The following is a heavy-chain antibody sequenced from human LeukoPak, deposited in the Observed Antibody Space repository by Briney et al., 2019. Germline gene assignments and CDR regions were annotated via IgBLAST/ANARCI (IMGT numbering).Heavy chain of an antibody. J-gene: IGHJ4*02. Sequence: SETLSLTCTVSGSSISSYYWSWIRQPPGKGLEWIGYIYYSGSTNYNPSLKSRVTISVDTSKNQFSLKLSSVTAADTAVYYCAGRYAAFDYWGQGTLVTVSS. CDR2: IYYSGST. V-gene: IGHV4-59*12. D-gene: IGHD2-2*01. CDR1: GSSISSYY. CDR3: AGRYAAFDY.